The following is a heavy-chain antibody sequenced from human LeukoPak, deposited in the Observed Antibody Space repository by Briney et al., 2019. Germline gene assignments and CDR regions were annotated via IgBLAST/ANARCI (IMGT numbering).Heavy chain of an antibody. J-gene: IGHJ4*02. CDR2: IYYSGST. D-gene: IGHD6-19*01. Sequence: TSSETLSLTCTVSGGSISSSSYYWGWIRQPPGKGLEWIGSIYYSGSTYYNPPLKSRVTISVDTSKNQFSLKLSSVTAADTAVYYCARGGWGSSGWGHFDYWGQGTLVTVSS. CDR1: GGSISSSSYY. CDR3: ARGGWGSSGWGHFDY. V-gene: IGHV4-39*01.